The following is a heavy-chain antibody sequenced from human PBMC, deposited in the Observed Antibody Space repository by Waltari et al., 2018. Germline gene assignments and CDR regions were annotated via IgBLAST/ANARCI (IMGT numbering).Heavy chain of an antibody. CDR3: ARDHYCSGGACYPGGSAFDI. CDR1: GGSISGAS. J-gene: IGHJ3*02. CDR2: IYTSGST. Sequence: QVLLQESGPGLVKPSETLSLTCTVAGGSISGASWNWIRQPPGKGLEWIGRIYTSGSTNYNPSLKSRVTISINTSNNQFSLKLSSVTAADTAVYYCARDHYCSGGACYPGGSAFDIWGQGTMVTVSS. D-gene: IGHD2-15*01. V-gene: IGHV4-4*07.